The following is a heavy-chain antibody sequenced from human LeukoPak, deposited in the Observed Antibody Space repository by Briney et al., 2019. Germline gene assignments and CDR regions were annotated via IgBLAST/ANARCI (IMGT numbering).Heavy chain of an antibody. CDR3: ARTSGWYRTDWFDP. J-gene: IGHJ5*02. V-gene: IGHV1-2*02. Sequence: ASVKVSCKASGYTFTSYGISWVRQAPGQGLEWMGWINPNSGGTNYAQKFQGRVTMTRDTSISTAYMELSRLRSDDTAVYYCARTSGWYRTDWFDPWGQGTLVTVSS. D-gene: IGHD6-19*01. CDR1: GYTFTSYG. CDR2: INPNSGGT.